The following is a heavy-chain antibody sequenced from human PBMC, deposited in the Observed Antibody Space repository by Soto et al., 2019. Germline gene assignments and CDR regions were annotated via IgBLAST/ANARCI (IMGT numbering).Heavy chain of an antibody. CDR3: ASAPLYSTSPKNAFDI. CDR2: ISTYNGYP. D-gene: IGHD6-6*01. J-gene: IGHJ3*02. Sequence: QVQLVQSGPEVTKPGASVKVSCKASGYTFTSYGISWVRQATGQGLEWMGWISTYNGYPNYAQKFQGRVTMTTDTATSTAYMELRSLRSDDTAVFYCASAPLYSTSPKNAFDIWGQGTVVTVSS. CDR1: GYTFTSYG. V-gene: IGHV1-18*01.